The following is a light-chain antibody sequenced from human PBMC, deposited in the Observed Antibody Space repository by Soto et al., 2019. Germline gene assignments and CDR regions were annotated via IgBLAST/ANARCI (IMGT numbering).Light chain of an antibody. V-gene: IGLV2-8*01. CDR1: SSDVGGYTY. Sequence: SGLTQPPSASGSPGQSVTISCTGTSSDVGGYTYVSWYQQHPGKAPKLMIYEVSKRPSGVPDRFSGSKSGNTASLTVSGLQAEDEADYYCSSYAGITPYVFGTGTKVTVL. J-gene: IGLJ1*01. CDR3: SSYAGITPYV. CDR2: EVS.